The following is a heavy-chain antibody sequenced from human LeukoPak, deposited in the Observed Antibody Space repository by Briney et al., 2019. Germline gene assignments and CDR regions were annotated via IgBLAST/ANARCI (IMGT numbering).Heavy chain of an antibody. V-gene: IGHV1-2*02. CDR3: ARGASSGKNYYGMDV. CDR2: INPNSGGT. J-gene: IGHJ6*02. CDR1: GYTFIGYY. Sequence: ASVKVSCKASGYTFIGYYMHWVRQAPGQGLEWMGWINPNSGGTNYAQKFQGRVTMTRDTSISTAYMELSRLRSDDTAVYYCARGASSGKNYYGMDVWGQGTTVTVSS. D-gene: IGHD6-19*01.